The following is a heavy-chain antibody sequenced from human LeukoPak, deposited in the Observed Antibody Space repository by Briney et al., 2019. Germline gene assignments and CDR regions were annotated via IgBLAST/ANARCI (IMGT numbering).Heavy chain of an antibody. V-gene: IGHV1-2*06. CDR3: ARDLAARPIYYYYYGMDV. J-gene: IGHJ6*02. CDR1: GYNFASYW. CDR2: INPNSGGT. D-gene: IGHD6-6*01. Sequence: GESLQISCKGSGYNFASYWIGWVRQAPGQGLEWMGRINPNSGGTNYAQKFQGRVTMTRDTSISTAYMELSRLRSDDTAVYYCARDLAARPIYYYYYGMDVWGQGTTVTVSS.